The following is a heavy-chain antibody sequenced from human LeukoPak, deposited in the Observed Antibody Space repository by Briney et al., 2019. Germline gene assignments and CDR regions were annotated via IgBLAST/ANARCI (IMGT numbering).Heavy chain of an antibody. CDR2: INPNSGGT. CDR3: ARDGPGRGDYFDY. D-gene: IGHD5-12*01. J-gene: IGHJ4*02. V-gene: IGHV1-2*02. CDR1: GYTFTGYY. Sequence: ASVKVSCKASGYTFTGYYMHWVRQAPGQGLEWMGWINPNSGGTNYAQKFQGRVTMTRDTSISTAYMELSSVTAADTAVYYCARDGPGRGDYFDYWGQGTLVTVSS.